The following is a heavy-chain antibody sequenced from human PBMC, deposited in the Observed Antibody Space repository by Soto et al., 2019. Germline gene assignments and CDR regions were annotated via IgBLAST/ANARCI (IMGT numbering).Heavy chain of an antibody. V-gene: IGHV3-33*01. CDR2: IWYDGSNK. CDR1: GFNFSSYG. CDR3: ARDEGLGVNYYYYGMDV. Sequence: GSLRLSCAASGFNFSSYGMHWVRQAPGKGLEWVAVIWYDGSNKYYADSVKGRFTISRDNSKNTLYLQMNSLRAEDTAVYYCARDEGLGVNYYYYGMDVWGQGTTVTVSS. J-gene: IGHJ6*02. D-gene: IGHD3-10*01.